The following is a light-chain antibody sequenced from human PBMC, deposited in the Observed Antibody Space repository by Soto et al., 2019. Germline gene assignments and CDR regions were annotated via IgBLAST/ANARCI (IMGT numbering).Light chain of an antibody. J-gene: IGLJ1*01. CDR1: SSDVGNYNY. Sequence: QSVLTQPASVSGSPGQSITISCTGTSSDVGNYNYVSWYQQHPGKAPKFIIYEVSNRPSGVSNRFSGSKSGNTASLTISGLQAEDEADYYCISYTTNRICVFGTGTKLTVL. V-gene: IGLV2-14*01. CDR2: EVS. CDR3: ISYTTNRICV.